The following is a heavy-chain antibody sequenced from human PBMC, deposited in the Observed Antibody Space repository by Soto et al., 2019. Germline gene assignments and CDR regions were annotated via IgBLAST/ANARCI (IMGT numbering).Heavy chain of an antibody. J-gene: IGHJ4*02. Sequence: SETLSLTCTFSCGSVSSVGYYWSWIRQHPGKGLEWIGYITYSGNTYYNPSLESRVTMSADTSKNQFSLKLSSVTAADTAVYFCVRGGSCTNGVCSVFDYWGQGTLVTVSS. V-gene: IGHV4-31*03. D-gene: IGHD2-8*01. CDR3: VRGGSCTNGVCSVFDY. CDR1: CGSVSSVGYY. CDR2: ITYSGNT.